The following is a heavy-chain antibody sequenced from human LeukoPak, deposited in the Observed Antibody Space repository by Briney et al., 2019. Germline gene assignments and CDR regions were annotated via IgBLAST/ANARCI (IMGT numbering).Heavy chain of an antibody. CDR3: ARRRRASGHYQLLNENWFDP. CDR2: INHSGST. J-gene: IGHJ5*02. D-gene: IGHD2-2*01. Sequence: SETLSLTFAGYGGSFSGYYWSWIRQPPGKGLEWIREINHSGSTNYNPSLKSRVTISVDTSKNQFSLKLSSVTAADTAVYYCARRRRASGHYQLLNENWFDPWGQGTLVTVSS. CDR1: GGSFSGYY. V-gene: IGHV4-34*01.